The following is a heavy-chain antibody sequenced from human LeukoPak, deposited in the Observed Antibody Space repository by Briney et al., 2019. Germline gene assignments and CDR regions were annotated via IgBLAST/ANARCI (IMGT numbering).Heavy chain of an antibody. V-gene: IGHV3-23*01. Sequence: PGGSLRLSCAASGFTFSNYAMSWVRQAPGKGLEWVSSIGGSTGPTYYADSVKGRFTISRDNSKNTLYLQMNSLRAEDTALYYCAKDRYCSSTSCFAGQFDPWGQGTLVTVSS. CDR2: IGGSTGPT. CDR1: GFTFSNYA. D-gene: IGHD2-2*01. CDR3: AKDRYCSSTSCFAGQFDP. J-gene: IGHJ5*02.